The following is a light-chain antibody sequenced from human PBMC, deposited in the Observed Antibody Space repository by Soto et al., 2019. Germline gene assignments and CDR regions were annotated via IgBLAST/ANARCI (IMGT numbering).Light chain of an antibody. Sequence: QPVLTQSPSASAALGASVKLTCRLSSGHSSYAIEWHQQQPEKGPRYLMKLNSDGSQSKGDGIPDRFSGSSSGAERYLTISRLQSEDEADYFCQTWGTDVVFGGGTKLTVL. V-gene: IGLV4-69*01. CDR2: LNSDGSQ. J-gene: IGLJ2*01. CDR3: QTWGTDVV. CDR1: SGHSSYA.